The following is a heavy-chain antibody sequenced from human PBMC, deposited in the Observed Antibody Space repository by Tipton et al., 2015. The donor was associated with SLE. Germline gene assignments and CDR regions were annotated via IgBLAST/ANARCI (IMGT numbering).Heavy chain of an antibody. D-gene: IGHD3-10*01. Sequence: TLSLTCAVYGESFSGYYWTWIRQPPGKGLEWIGEVDPSGSTNYNPSLRSRVTISIETSKNQFSLRLKSVTAADTAVYYCARGGGPGGYYFDNWCQGNLVTVSS. CDR3: ARGGGPGGYYFDN. CDR1: GESFSGYY. CDR2: VDPSGST. J-gene: IGHJ4*02. V-gene: IGHV4-34*01.